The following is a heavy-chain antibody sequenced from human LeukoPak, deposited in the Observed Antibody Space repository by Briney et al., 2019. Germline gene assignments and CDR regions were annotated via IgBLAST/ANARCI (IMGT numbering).Heavy chain of an antibody. D-gene: IGHD6-13*01. CDR2: IYSGGST. CDR1: GFTVSSNY. V-gene: IGHV3-53*01. CDR3: ARMSSSWYTGAGDWFDP. Sequence: PGGSLRLSCAASGFTVSSNYMGWVRQAPGKGLEWVSVIYSGGSTYYADSVKGRFTISRDNSKNTLYLQMNSLRAEDTAVYYCARMSSSWYTGAGDWFDPWGQGTLVTVSS. J-gene: IGHJ5*02.